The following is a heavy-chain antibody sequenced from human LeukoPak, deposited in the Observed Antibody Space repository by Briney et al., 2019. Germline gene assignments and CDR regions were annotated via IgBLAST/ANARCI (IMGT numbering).Heavy chain of an antibody. Sequence: GESLKISCKGSGYSFTSYWIGWVRQMPGKGLEWMGIIYPGDSDTRYSPSLQGQVTISADKSISTAYLQWSSLKASDTAMYYCALTYYYDSSAPRYFDYWGQGTLVTVSS. J-gene: IGHJ4*02. D-gene: IGHD3-22*01. CDR2: IYPGDSDT. V-gene: IGHV5-51*01. CDR1: GYSFTSYW. CDR3: ALTYYYDSSAPRYFDY.